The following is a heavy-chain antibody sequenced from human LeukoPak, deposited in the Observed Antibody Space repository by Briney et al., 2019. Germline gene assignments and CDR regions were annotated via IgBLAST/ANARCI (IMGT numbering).Heavy chain of an antibody. CDR2: ISPNVGST. CDR1: GFTFSTYA. Sequence: GGSLRLSCAASGFTFSTYAMSWVRQAPGKGLEWVSTISPNVGSTYYADSVKGRFTISRDNSKNTLYLQMNSLRAEDTAVYYCASIYSYGSWGQGTLVTVSS. J-gene: IGHJ4*02. V-gene: IGHV3-23*01. CDR3: ASIYSYGS. D-gene: IGHD5-18*01.